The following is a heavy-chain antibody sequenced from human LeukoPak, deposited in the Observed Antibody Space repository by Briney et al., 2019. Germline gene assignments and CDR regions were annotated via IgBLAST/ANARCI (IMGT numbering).Heavy chain of an antibody. Sequence: ASVKVPCKASGYTFTSYYMHWVRQAPGQGLEWMGIINPSGGSTSYAQKFQGRVTMTRDMSTSTVYMELSSLRSEDTAVYYCARDKPIDAFDIWGQGTMVTVSS. CDR2: INPSGGST. V-gene: IGHV1-46*01. J-gene: IGHJ3*02. CDR3: ARDKPIDAFDI. CDR1: GYTFTSYY.